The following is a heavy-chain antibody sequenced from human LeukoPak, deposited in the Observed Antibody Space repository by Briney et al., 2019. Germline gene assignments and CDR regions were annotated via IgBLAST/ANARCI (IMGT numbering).Heavy chain of an antibody. V-gene: IGHV4-39*07. J-gene: IGHJ2*01. D-gene: IGHD5-24*01. CDR3: ARGTGMATIYWYFDL. Sequence: SETLSLTCTVSGGSIISSSYYWGWIRQPPGKGLEWVGSIYYSGSTHYNPSLKSRVTISVDTSKNQFSLKLSSVTAADTAVYYCARGTGMATIYWYFDLWGRGTLVTVSS. CDR2: IYYSGST. CDR1: GGSIISSSYY.